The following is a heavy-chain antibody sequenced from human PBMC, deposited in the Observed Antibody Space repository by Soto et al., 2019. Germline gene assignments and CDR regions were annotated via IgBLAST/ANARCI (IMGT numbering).Heavy chain of an antibody. J-gene: IGHJ3*01. D-gene: IGHD3-10*01. Sequence: GGSLRLSCAASGFAFDNYAMSWVRQAPGKGLEWVSGIGGSGGRTYYADSVKGRFSISRDNSKNTLYLQMNSLRGEDTAVYYCAKDSGRDAFDVWGQGTMVTVSS. V-gene: IGHV3-23*01. CDR1: GFAFDNYA. CDR2: IGGSGGRT. CDR3: AKDSGRDAFDV.